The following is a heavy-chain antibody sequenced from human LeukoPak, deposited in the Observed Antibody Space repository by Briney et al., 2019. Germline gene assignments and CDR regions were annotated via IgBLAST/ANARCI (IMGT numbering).Heavy chain of an antibody. D-gene: IGHD6-13*01. Sequence: PGGSLRFSCAASGFTFSSYTMSWVRQAPGKGLAWVSSISGSGASTYYADSVKGRFTISRDNSKNTLYLQLNSLRAEDTAVYYCAKDSSTSNYYYGMDVWGQGTTVTVSS. J-gene: IGHJ6*02. CDR2: ISGSGAST. CDR1: GFTFSSYT. CDR3: AKDSSTSNYYYGMDV. V-gene: IGHV3-23*01.